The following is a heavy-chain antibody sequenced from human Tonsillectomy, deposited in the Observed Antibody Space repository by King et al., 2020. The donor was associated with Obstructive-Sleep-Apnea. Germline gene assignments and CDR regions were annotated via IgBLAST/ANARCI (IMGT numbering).Heavy chain of an antibody. CDR2: INPSGGST. CDR1: GYTFTSYY. CDR3: AIRGVNYDMSDYEDY. Sequence: QLVQSGAEVKKPGASVKVSCKASGYTFTSYYMHWVRQAPGQGLEWMGIINPSGGSTSYAQKFQGRVTMTRDTSTSTVYRELSSLRSEDTAVYYCAIRGVNYDMSDYEDYWGQGTLVTVSS. V-gene: IGHV1-46*01. J-gene: IGHJ4*02. D-gene: IGHD3-22*01.